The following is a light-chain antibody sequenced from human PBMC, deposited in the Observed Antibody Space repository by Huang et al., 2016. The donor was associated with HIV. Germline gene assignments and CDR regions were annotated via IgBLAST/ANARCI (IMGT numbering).Light chain of an antibody. CDR3: QQYYSFPLT. Sequence: AIRITQSPSSLSASTGDKVSITCRASHDINTYLGWYQQKPGKHPSLLIYATSTLQSGVPSRCSGSGSATDFTLTITHLQSEDFATYYCQQYYSFPLTFGQGSQVEV. CDR2: ATS. J-gene: IGKJ1*01. V-gene: IGKV1-8*01. CDR1: HDINTY.